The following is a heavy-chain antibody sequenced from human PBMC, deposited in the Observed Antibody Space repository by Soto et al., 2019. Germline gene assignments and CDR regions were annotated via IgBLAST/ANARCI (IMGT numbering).Heavy chain of an antibody. CDR2: ISWNSGSI. Sequence: SLRLSGAASGFTFDDYAMHWVRQAPGKGLEWVSGISWNSGSIGYADSVKGRFTISRDNAKNSLYLQMNSLRAEDTALYYCAKESPLRRGYSYGYFDYWGQGTLVTVSS. V-gene: IGHV3-9*01. J-gene: IGHJ4*02. CDR3: AKESPLRRGYSYGYFDY. D-gene: IGHD5-18*01. CDR1: GFTFDDYA.